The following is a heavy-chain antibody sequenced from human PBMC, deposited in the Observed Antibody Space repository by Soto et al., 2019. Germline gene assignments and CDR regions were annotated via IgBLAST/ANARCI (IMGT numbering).Heavy chain of an antibody. V-gene: IGHV4-59*08. D-gene: IGHD3-10*01. CDR1: GGSISGLF. Sequence: PSETLSLTCTVSGGSISGLFWSWIRQPPGKGLEWIGYIYYNGATNYNPSLKSRVTISVVTSKNQFSLKLRSVTAADTAVYFCARYGFYSLDVWGKGTTVTVSS. CDR2: IYYNGAT. J-gene: IGHJ6*03. CDR3: ARYGFYSLDV.